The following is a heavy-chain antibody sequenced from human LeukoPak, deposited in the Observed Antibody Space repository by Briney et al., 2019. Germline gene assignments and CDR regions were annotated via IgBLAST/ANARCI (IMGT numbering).Heavy chain of an antibody. Sequence: GESLNISCQGSGYSFPRYWIGWVLQMPGTGLEWMGIIYPGDSDNSSSPSFQGQITIAADKSISTAYLQWSSLKASDTAMYYCARHVGSGHTDAFDIWGQGTMVTVSS. V-gene: IGHV5-51*01. CDR1: GYSFPRYW. J-gene: IGHJ3*02. CDR2: IYPGDSDN. CDR3: ARHVGSGHTDAFDI. D-gene: IGHD6-19*01.